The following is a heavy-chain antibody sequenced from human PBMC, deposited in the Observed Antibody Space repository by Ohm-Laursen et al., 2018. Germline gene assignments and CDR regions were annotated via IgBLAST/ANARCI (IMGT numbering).Heavy chain of an antibody. V-gene: IGHV3-48*01. Sequence: SLRLSCTASGFSFSSHNTNWVRQVPGEGLEWVSYISSSSRTIYYADSVKGRFTISRDNAKNSLYLQMNSLRAEDTAVYYCARGMDVWGQGTTVTVSS. J-gene: IGHJ6*02. CDR3: ARGMDV. CDR1: GFSFSSHN. CDR2: ISSSSRTI.